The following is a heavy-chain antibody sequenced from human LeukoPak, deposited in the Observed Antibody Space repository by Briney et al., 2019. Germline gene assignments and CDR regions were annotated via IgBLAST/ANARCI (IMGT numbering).Heavy chain of an antibody. V-gene: IGHV4-30-2*01. J-gene: IGHJ4*02. CDR2: IYHSGST. CDR3: ARARAATIYDY. D-gene: IGHD5-12*01. CDR1: GGSISSGGYS. Sequence: PSETLSLTCAVSGGSISSGGYSWSWLRQPPGKGLEWIGYIYHSGSTYYNPSLKSRVTISVDRSKNQFSLKLSSVTAADTAVHYCARARAATIYDYWGQGTLVTVSS.